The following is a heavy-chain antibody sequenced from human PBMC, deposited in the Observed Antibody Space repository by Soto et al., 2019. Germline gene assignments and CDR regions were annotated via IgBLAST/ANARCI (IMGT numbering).Heavy chain of an antibody. CDR1: GLTFSSYA. CDR3: AKGAYSSGVVDY. V-gene: IGHV3-23*01. D-gene: IGHD6-19*01. CDR2: ISWDGGST. J-gene: IGHJ4*02. Sequence: GGSLRLSCAASGLTFSSYAMSWVRQAPGKGLEWVSAISWDGGSTYYADSVKGRFTISRDNAKNSLYLQMNSLRAEDTALYYCAKGAYSSGVVDYWGQGTLVTVSS.